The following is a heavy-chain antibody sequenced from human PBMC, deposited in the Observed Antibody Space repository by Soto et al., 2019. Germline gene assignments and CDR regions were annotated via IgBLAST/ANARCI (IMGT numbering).Heavy chain of an antibody. D-gene: IGHD1-26*01. J-gene: IGHJ5*02. V-gene: IGHV1-46*01. CDR2: INPHGGST. CDR3: ARSSGGNFGIIIEGTNWFAP. CDR1: RDTFTSYY. Sequence: ASVKVSCKAPRDTFTSYYINWVRQAPGQGLEWMGVINPHGGSTAYAQKFKGRVTLTRDTSASTVYMEVSSLTSEDTAMYYCARSSGGNFGIIIEGTNWFAPWGQGILVTVNS.